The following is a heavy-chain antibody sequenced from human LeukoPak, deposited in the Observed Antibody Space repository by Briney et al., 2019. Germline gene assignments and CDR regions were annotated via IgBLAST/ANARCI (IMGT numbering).Heavy chain of an antibody. Sequence: GGSLRLSCAASGFTFSSYEMNWVRQAPGKGLEWISSISSSGNTIYYADSVKGRFTISRDNAKNSLYLQMNSLRAEDTAVYYCARDQEWELLDYWGQGSLVTVSS. J-gene: IGHJ4*02. CDR3: ARDQEWELLDY. CDR2: ISSSGNTI. D-gene: IGHD1-26*01. V-gene: IGHV3-48*03. CDR1: GFTFSSYE.